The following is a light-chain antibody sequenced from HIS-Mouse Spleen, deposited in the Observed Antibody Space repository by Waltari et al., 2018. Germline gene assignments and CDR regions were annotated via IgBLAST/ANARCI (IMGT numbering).Light chain of an antibody. V-gene: IGLV1-40*01. J-gene: IGLJ1*01. CDR1: SSNIGAGYD. Sequence: QSVLTQPPSVSGAPGQRVTISCTGSSSNIGAGYDGTGYQQLPGTAPKLLIYGNSNRPSGVPDRFSGSKSGTSASLAITGLQAEDEADYYCQSYDSSLSGYVFGTGTKVTVL. CDR2: GNS. CDR3: QSYDSSLSGYV.